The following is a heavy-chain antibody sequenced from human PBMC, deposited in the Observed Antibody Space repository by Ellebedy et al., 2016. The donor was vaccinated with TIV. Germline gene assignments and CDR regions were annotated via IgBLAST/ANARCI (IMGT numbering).Heavy chain of an antibody. CDR3: ARDRGYGGTDH. CDR1: GFTFSDYY. Sequence: PGGSLRLSCAASGFTFSDYYMSWIRQAPGKGLEWVSYISSSSSYTNYADSVKGRFTISRDNAKNSLFLQMNSLRAEDTAVYYCARDRGYGGTDHWGQGTLVTVSS. CDR2: ISSSSSYT. J-gene: IGHJ4*02. D-gene: IGHD4-23*01. V-gene: IGHV3-11*06.